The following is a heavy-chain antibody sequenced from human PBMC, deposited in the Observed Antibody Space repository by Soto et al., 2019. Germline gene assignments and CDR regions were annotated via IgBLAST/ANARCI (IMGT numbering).Heavy chain of an antibody. CDR3: VRDNYYDNSGPLDF. CDR1: GYMFTNYG. J-gene: IGHJ4*02. Sequence: ASVKVSCKASGYMFTNYGINWVRQAPGQGLEWMGWISGYNSKTKYAQKFQGRVSLTTDKSTTTAYMELRSLRSDDTAIYYCVRDNYYDNSGPLDFWGQGTLVTVSS. CDR2: ISGYNSKT. D-gene: IGHD3-22*01. V-gene: IGHV1-18*01.